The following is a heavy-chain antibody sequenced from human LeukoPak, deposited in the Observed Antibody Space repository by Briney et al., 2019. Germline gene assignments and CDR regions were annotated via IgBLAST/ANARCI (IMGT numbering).Heavy chain of an antibody. CDR2: IYYSGST. CDR1: GGSISSTSHY. CDR3: ASDAFDI. V-gene: IGHV4-39*07. J-gene: IGHJ3*02. Sequence: SETLSLTCSVSGGSISSTSHYWGWIRQPPGKGLEWIGSIYYSGSTYYNPSLKSRVTISVDTSKNQFSLKLNSVTAADTALYYCASDAFDIWGQGTMVTVSS.